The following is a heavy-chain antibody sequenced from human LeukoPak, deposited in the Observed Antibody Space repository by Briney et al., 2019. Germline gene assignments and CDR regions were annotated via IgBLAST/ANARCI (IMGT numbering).Heavy chain of an antibody. Sequence: GGSLRLSCTASGFTFGDYAMSWFRQAPGKGLEWVAHINPDGRDTYYVDSVKGRFTISRDNAQNSMYLQMNSLRVEDTAVYYCTSWGDTTAEYFQRWGQGTLVTVSS. CDR2: INPDGRDT. CDR1: GFTFGDYA. CDR3: TSWGDTTAEYFQR. J-gene: IGHJ1*01. V-gene: IGHV3-7*01. D-gene: IGHD2-21*02.